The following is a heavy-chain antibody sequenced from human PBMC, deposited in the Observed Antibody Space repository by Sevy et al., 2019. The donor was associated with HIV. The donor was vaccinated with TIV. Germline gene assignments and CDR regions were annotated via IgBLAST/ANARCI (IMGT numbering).Heavy chain of an antibody. CDR2: IYYSGST. CDR3: ARALYNWNYVSNWFDP. J-gene: IGHJ5*02. D-gene: IGHD1-7*01. CDR1: GGSISSYY. V-gene: IGHV4-59*13. Sequence: SETLSLTCTVSGGSISSYYWSWIRQPPGKGLEWIGYIYYSGSTNYNPSLKSPVTISVDTSKNQFSLKLSSVTAADTAVYYCARALYNWNYVSNWFDPWGQGTLVTVSS.